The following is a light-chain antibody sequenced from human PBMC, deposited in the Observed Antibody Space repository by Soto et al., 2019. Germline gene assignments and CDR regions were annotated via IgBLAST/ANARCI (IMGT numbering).Light chain of an antibody. Sequence: QSALTQPASVSGSPGQSITISCTGTSSDVGSYNLVSWYQHHPGKAPKLIIYEVSNRPSGVSNRFSGSKSGNTASLTISGLQAEDEADYYCSSYRSSSTLYVFGTGTKVTVL. J-gene: IGLJ1*01. V-gene: IGLV2-14*02. CDR2: EVS. CDR1: SSDVGSYNL. CDR3: SSYRSSSTLYV.